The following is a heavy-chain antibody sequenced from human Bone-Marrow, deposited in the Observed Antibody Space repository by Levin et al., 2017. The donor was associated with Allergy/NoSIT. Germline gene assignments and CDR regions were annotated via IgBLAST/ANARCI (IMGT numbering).Heavy chain of an antibody. D-gene: IGHD3-22*01. CDR1: GFSLSTSGMC. J-gene: IGHJ2*01. CDR2: IDWDDDK. CDR3: ARATYYYDSSGYYPYWYFDL. V-gene: IGHV2-70*01. Sequence: ESGPTLVKPTQTLTLTCTFSGFSLSTSGMCVSWIRQPPGKALEWLALIDWDDDKYYSTSLKTRLTISKDTSKNQVVLTMTNMDPVDTATYYCARATYYYDSSGYYPYWYFDLWGRGTLVTVSS.